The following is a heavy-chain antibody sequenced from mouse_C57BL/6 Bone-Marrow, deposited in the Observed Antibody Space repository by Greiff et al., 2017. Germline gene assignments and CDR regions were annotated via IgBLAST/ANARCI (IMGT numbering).Heavy chain of an antibody. D-gene: IGHD2-3*01. J-gene: IGHJ1*03. V-gene: IGHV14-3*01. Sequence: EVQLQESVAELVRPGASVKLSCTASGFNIKNTYMHWVKQRPEQGLEWIGRIDPANGNTKYAPKFQGKATITADTSSNTAYLQLSSLPSEDTAIYYCAPFIYDGYCWYFDVWGTGTTVTVSS. CDR3: APFIYDGYCWYFDV. CDR1: GFNIKNTY. CDR2: IDPANGNT.